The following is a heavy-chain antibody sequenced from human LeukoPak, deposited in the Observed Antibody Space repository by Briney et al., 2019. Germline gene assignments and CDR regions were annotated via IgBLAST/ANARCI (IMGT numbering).Heavy chain of an antibody. CDR3: ARGSAVAGFDP. CDR2: ISYDGSNK. CDR1: GFTFSSYG. J-gene: IGHJ5*02. D-gene: IGHD6-13*01. Sequence: GGSLRLSCAASGFTFSSYGMHWVRQAPGKGLEWVAVISYDGSNKYYADSVKGRFTISRDNSKNTLYLQMNSLRGDDTAVYYCARGSAVAGFDPWGQGTLVTVSS. V-gene: IGHV3-30*03.